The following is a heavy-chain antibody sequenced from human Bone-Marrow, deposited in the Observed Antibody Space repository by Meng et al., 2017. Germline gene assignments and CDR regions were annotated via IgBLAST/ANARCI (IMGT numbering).Heavy chain of an antibody. J-gene: IGHJ4*02. CDR1: GGTFSDYY. Sequence: QVQLQQWGAGLLKPSETLSLTFAVYGGTFSDYYWSWIRQPPGKGLEWIGEINHSGGTKYTPSLESRVTISIDTSKNQFSLKLSSVTAADTAIYYCARQGDTAMATFDYWGQGTLVTVSS. V-gene: IGHV4-34*01. D-gene: IGHD5-18*01. CDR2: INHSGGT. CDR3: ARQGDTAMATFDY.